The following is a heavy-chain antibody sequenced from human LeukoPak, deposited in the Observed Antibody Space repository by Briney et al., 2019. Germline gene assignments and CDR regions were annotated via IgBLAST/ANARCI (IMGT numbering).Heavy chain of an antibody. CDR3: ARDTSRRITMVRGVIGL. J-gene: IGHJ4*02. D-gene: IGHD3-10*01. CDR1: GGSLSGYY. V-gene: IGHV4-34*01. CDR2: FNHSRSP. Sequence: PSETLSLTRAVYGGSLSGYYWSWIRPPPGTGLEGFGEFNHSRSPNSHPSHKSRVTISVDTPNNQFSLKLRSVPAADPAVYYCARDTSRRITMVRGVIGLWGRGTRDSVSS.